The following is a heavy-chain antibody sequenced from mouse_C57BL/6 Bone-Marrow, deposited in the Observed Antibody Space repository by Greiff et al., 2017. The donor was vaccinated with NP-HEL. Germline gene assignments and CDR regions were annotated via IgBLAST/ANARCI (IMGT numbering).Heavy chain of an antibody. CDR3: ARANYYGSRYQFAY. J-gene: IGHJ3*01. CDR2: ISSGSSTI. Sequence: EVKLVESGGGLVKPGGSLKLSCAASGFTFSDYGMHWVRQAPEKGLEWVAYISSGSSTIYYADSVNGRFTISRDNAKSTLYLQMTNLRSKNTTMYYCARANYYGSRYQFAYWGKGTLVTVSA. CDR1: GFTFSDYG. V-gene: IGHV5-17*01. D-gene: IGHD1-1*01.